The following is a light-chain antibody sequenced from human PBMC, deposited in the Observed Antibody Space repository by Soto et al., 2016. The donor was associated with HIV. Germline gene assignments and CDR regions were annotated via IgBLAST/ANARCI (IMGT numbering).Light chain of an antibody. CDR2: GKN. CDR1: SLRNYY. V-gene: IGLV3-19*01. CDR3: SSRDSSGDHVV. Sequence: SSELTQDPAVSVALGQTVRITCQGDSLRNYYASWYQQKPGQAPILVFYGKNNRPSGIPNRFSGSSSGNTASLTITGPQAEDEADYYCSSRDSSGDHVVFGGGTKLTV. J-gene: IGLJ2*01.